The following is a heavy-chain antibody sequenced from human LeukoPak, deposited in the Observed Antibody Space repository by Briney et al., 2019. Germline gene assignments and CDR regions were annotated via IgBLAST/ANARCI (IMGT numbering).Heavy chain of an antibody. Sequence: GGSLRLSCAASGFTFGSYAMEWVRQAPGKGLEWLSSLTRGSDYVYYADSVKGRFTISRDNAKSSLYLQMNSLRAEDTAVYYCARLSRSSYGKYYFDSWGQGTLVTVSS. D-gene: IGHD1-26*01. V-gene: IGHV3-21*01. J-gene: IGHJ4*02. CDR2: LTRGSDYV. CDR1: GFTFGSYA. CDR3: ARLSRSSYGKYYFDS.